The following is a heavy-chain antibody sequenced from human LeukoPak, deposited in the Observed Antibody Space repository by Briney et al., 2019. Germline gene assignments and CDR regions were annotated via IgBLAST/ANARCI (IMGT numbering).Heavy chain of an antibody. V-gene: IGHV3-33*01. Sequence: PGRSLRLSCAASGFTFSSYGMHWVSQAPGKGLEWVAVIWYDGSNKYYADSVKGRFTISRDNSKNTLYLQMNSLRAEDTAVYYCARGGIDDYVWGSYPQGYWGQGTLVTVSS. J-gene: IGHJ4*02. CDR2: IWYDGSNK. CDR1: GFTFSSYG. CDR3: ARGGIDDYVWGSYPQGY. D-gene: IGHD3-16*01.